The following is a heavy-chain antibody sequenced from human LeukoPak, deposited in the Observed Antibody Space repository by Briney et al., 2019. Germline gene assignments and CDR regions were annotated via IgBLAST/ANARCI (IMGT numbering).Heavy chain of an antibody. Sequence: SETLSLTCTVSGGSISSYYWNWIRQPAGKGLEWIGRIYISGSTNYNPSLKSRVTMSIDTSKNQISLKLRSVTATDTAVYYCARGLSPRINMVRGVRPPFRGVFDYWGQGTLVTVSS. CDR1: GGSISSYY. J-gene: IGHJ4*02. CDR2: IYISGST. CDR3: ARGLSPRINMVRGVRPPFRGVFDY. V-gene: IGHV4-4*07. D-gene: IGHD3-10*01.